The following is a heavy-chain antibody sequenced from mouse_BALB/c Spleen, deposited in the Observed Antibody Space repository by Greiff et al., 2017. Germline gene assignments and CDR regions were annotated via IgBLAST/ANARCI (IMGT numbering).Heavy chain of an antibody. CDR3: AMGYGKRDYFDY. CDR2: IYPGDGDT. Sequence: QVQLQQSGPELVKPGASVKISCKASGYAFSSSWMNWVKQRPGQGLEWIGRIYPGDGDTNYNGKFKGKATLTADKSSSTAYMQLSSLTSVDSAVYFCAMGYGKRDYFDYWGQGTTLTVSA. V-gene: IGHV1-82*01. J-gene: IGHJ2*01. CDR1: GYAFSSSW. D-gene: IGHD2-10*02.